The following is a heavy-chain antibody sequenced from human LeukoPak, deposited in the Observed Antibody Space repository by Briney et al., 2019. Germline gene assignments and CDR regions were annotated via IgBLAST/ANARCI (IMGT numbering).Heavy chain of an antibody. CDR1: GFTFSSYS. J-gene: IGHJ6*03. CDR2: ISSSSSYI. Sequence: PGGSLRLSCAASGFTFSSYSMNWVRQAPGKGLEWVSSISSSSSYIYYADSVKGRFTISRDNAKNSLYLQMNSLRAEDTAVYYCARVVGFLPSYYYYYMGVWGKGTTVTVSS. D-gene: IGHD2/OR15-2a*01. V-gene: IGHV3-21*01. CDR3: ARVVGFLPSYYYYYMGV.